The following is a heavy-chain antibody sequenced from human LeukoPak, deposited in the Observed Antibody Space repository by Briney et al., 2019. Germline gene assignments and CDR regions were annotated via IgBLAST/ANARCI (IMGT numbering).Heavy chain of an antibody. CDR2: IYYSGST. V-gene: IGHV4-59*01. CDR1: GGSISSYY. D-gene: IGHD6-19*01. Sequence: SETLSLTCTVSGGSISSYYWSWIRQPPGKGLEWIGYIYYSGSTNYNPSLKSRVTISVDTSKNQFSLKLSSVTAADTAVYYCARDRASSGWHSLSDVWGQGTLVTVSS. CDR3: ARDRASSGWHSLSDV. J-gene: IGHJ4*02.